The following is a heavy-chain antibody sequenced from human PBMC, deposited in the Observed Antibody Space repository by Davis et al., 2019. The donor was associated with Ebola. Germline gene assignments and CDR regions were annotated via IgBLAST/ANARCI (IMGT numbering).Heavy chain of an antibody. J-gene: IGHJ3*02. D-gene: IGHD5-12*01. CDR1: GGTFGTSA. CDR2: INPNDGRT. Sequence: AASVKVSCKASGGTFGTSAISWVRQAPGQGLEWMGMINPNDGRTIYAQKFQGRVTVTRDTSTTTVYMDLSSLRSEDTALYYCTTPGGQDSGYDVFDIWGQGTMVTVSS. CDR3: TTPGGQDSGYDVFDI. V-gene: IGHV1-46*03.